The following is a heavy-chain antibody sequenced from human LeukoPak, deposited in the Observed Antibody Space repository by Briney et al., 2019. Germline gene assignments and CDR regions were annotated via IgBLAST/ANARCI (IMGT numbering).Heavy chain of an antibody. D-gene: IGHD3-22*01. Sequence: GESLRLSCAASGFTFSSYVMSWVRQAPGKGLEWVSAISGGGRTYYADSVKGRFTISRDNSKNTLYLQMNSLRAEDTAVYYCAKGTGYCDSSGYDPFDIWGQGTMVTVSS. CDR3: AKGTGYCDSSGYDPFDI. CDR2: ISGGGRT. CDR1: GFTFSSYV. J-gene: IGHJ3*02. V-gene: IGHV3-23*01.